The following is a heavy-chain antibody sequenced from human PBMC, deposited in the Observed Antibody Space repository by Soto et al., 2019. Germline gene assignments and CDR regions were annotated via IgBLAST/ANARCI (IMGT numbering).Heavy chain of an antibody. J-gene: IGHJ4*02. V-gene: IGHV1-2*02. CDR3: ATTGRLGWPFDY. CDR1: GYTFTGYY. Sequence: ASVKVSCKVSGYTFTGYYMHWVRQAPGQGLEWMGWINPNSGGTDYAQNFQGRVTMTRDTSISTAYMELSGLRSDDTAVYYCATTGRLGWPFDYWGQGTLVTVSS. D-gene: IGHD3-16*01. CDR2: INPNSGGT.